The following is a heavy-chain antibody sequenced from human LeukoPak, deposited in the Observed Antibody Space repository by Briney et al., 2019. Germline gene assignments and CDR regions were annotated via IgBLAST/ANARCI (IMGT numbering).Heavy chain of an antibody. CDR3: ARSVPYYYDSSGYQYYFDY. D-gene: IGHD3-22*01. V-gene: IGHV1-69*04. Sequence: GSSVKVSCKASGGTFSSYAISWVRQAPGQGLEWMGRIIPIFGIANYAQKFQGRVTITADKSTSTAYMELSSLRSEDTAVYYCARSVPYYYDSSGYQYYFDYWGQGTLVTVSS. CDR1: GGTFSSYA. CDR2: IIPIFGIA. J-gene: IGHJ4*02.